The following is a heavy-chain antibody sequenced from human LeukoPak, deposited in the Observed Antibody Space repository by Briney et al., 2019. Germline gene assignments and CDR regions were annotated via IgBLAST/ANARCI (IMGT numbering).Heavy chain of an antibody. J-gene: IGHJ4*02. V-gene: IGHV3-23*01. CDR3: AKVGYGSGQERYFDY. Sequence: PGGSLRLSCAVSGFTFSHYAMSWVRQAPGTGLEWVGSLTDSGDATYYADSVKGRFTISRDNSKNTLYLQMDSLRAEDTALYYCAKVGYGSGQERYFDYWGQGTLVTVSS. D-gene: IGHD6-19*01. CDR2: LTDSGDAT. CDR1: GFTFSHYA.